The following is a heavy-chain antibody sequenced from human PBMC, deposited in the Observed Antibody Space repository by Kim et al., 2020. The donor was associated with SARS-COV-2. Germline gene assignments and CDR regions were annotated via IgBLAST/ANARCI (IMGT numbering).Heavy chain of an antibody. V-gene: IGHV3-33*01. J-gene: IGHJ4*02. D-gene: IGHD6-13*01. CDR3: ARGQGIAAAGADY. Sequence: ADSGKGRFTISRDNSKNTLYLQMNSLRAEDTAVYYCARGQGIAAAGADYWGQGTLVTVSS.